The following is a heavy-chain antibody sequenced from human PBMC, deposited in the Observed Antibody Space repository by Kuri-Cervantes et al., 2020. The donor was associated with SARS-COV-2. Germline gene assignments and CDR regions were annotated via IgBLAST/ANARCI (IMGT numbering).Heavy chain of an antibody. CDR2: ISGSGGST. Sequence: GESLKISCAASGFTFSSYAMSWVRQAPGKGLEWVSAISGSGGSTYYADSVKGRFTISRDNPKNTLYLQMNSLRAEDTAVYYCARQRDTAMDTASPFDYWGQGTLVTVSS. J-gene: IGHJ4*02. D-gene: IGHD5-18*01. CDR1: GFTFSSYA. CDR3: ARQRDTAMDTASPFDY. V-gene: IGHV3-23*01.